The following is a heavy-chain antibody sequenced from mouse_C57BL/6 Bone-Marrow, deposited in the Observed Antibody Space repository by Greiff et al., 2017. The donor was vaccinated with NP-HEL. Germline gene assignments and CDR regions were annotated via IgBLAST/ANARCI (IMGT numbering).Heavy chain of an antibody. CDR3: ARHVWLLRHFDV. CDR2: ISNGGGST. D-gene: IGHD2-3*01. Sequence: EVHLVESGGGLVQPGGSLKLSCAASGFTFSDYYMYWVRQTPEKRLEWVAYISNGGGSTYYPDTVKGRFTISRDNAKNTLYLQMSRLKSEDTAMYYCARHVWLLRHFDVWGTGTTVTVSS. V-gene: IGHV5-12*01. J-gene: IGHJ1*03. CDR1: GFTFSDYY.